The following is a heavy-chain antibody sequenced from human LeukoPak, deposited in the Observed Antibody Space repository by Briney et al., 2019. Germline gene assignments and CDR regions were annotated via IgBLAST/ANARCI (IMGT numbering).Heavy chain of an antibody. Sequence: ASVKVSCKASGYTFTSYGISWVRQAPGQGLEWMGWISAYNGNTNYAQKLQGRVTMTTDTSTSTAYMELRSLRSDDTAVYDCARGVDPHYYDSSGYCLDYWGQGTLVTVSS. D-gene: IGHD3-22*01. CDR1: GYTFTSYG. V-gene: IGHV1-18*01. J-gene: IGHJ4*02. CDR3: ARGVDPHYYDSSGYCLDY. CDR2: ISAYNGNT.